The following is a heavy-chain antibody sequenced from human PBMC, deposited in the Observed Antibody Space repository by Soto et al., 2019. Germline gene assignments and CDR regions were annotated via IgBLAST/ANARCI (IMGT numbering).Heavy chain of an antibody. V-gene: IGHV3-33*01. CDR3: ARDVLYDILTGYYYYYYGMDV. Sequence: ESGGGVVQPGRSLRLSCAASGFTFSSYGMHWVRQAPGKGLEWVAVIWYDGSNKYYADSVKGRFTISRDNSKNTLYLQMNSLRAEDKAVYYCARDVLYDILTGYYYYYYGMDVWGQGTTVTVSS. J-gene: IGHJ6*02. CDR2: IWYDGSNK. D-gene: IGHD3-9*01. CDR1: GFTFSSYG.